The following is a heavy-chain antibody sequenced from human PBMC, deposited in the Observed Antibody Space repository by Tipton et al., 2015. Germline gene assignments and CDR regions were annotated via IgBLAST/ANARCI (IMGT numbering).Heavy chain of an antibody. CDR3: ARARGRHGGLFDS. CDR2: IQYSGST. V-gene: IGHV4-59*01. D-gene: IGHD4-23*01. Sequence: TLSLTCSVSSDSISKYYWSWIRQPPGKELEWIGYIQYSGSTNYNPSLKSRVTISVDTSKTQFSLKMSSVTASDTAVYYCARARGRHGGLFDSWGQGTLVIVSS. CDR1: SDSISKYY. J-gene: IGHJ4*02.